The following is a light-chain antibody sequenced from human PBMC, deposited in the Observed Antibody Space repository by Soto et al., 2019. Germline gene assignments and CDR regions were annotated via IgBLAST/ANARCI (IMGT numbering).Light chain of an antibody. CDR2: DNS. J-gene: IGLJ2*01. Sequence: QSVLTQPPSVSGAPGQGVTSSCTGTSSNIGPGYDVHWYQQLPGTAPKVLIYDNSYRPSGVPDRFSGSKSGTSASLAITGLQAEDEADYYCQSYDSSLRVVVFGGGTKLTVL. V-gene: IGLV1-40*01. CDR1: SSNIGPGYD. CDR3: QSYDSSLRVVV.